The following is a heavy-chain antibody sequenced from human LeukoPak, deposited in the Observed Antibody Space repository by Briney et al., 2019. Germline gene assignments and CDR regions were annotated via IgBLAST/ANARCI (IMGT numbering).Heavy chain of an antibody. CDR2: INPNSGGT. CDR3: ARDPTYGYGYIHYYYMGV. J-gene: IGHJ6*03. Sequence: ASVKVSCKASGYTFTGYYMHWVRQAPGQGLEWMGWINPNSGGTNYAQKFQGRVTMTRDTSISTAYMELSRLRSDDTAVYYCARDPTYGYGYIHYYYMGVWGKGTTVTVSS. CDR1: GYTFTGYY. D-gene: IGHD5-18*01. V-gene: IGHV1-2*02.